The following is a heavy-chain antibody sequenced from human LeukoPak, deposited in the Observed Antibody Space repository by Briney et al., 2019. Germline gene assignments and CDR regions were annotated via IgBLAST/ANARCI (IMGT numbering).Heavy chain of an antibody. J-gene: IGHJ6*02. CDR3: ARVYISSWAAPLYYYYGMDV. D-gene: IGHD6-13*01. V-gene: IGHV4-59*01. CDR1: GGSISSYY. Sequence: SETLSLTCTVSGGSISSYYWSWIRQPPGKGLEWIGYIYYSGSTNYNPSLKSRVTISVDTSKNQFSLKLSSVTAAHTAVYYCARVYISSWAAPLYYYYGMDVWGPGTAVTVSS. CDR2: IYYSGST.